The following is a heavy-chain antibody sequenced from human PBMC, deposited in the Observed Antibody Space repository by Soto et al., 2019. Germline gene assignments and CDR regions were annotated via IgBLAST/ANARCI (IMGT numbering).Heavy chain of an antibody. CDR3: AKRGYYGSGSYDNALGYYYGMDV. CDR2: ISGSGGST. Sequence: GGSLRLSCAASGFTFSSYAMSWVRQAPGKGLEWVSAISGSGGSTYYADSVKGRFTISRDNSKNTLYLQMNSLRAEDTAVYYCAKRGYYGSGSYDNALGYYYGMDVWGQGTTVTVSS. D-gene: IGHD3-10*01. CDR1: GFTFSSYA. V-gene: IGHV3-23*01. J-gene: IGHJ6*02.